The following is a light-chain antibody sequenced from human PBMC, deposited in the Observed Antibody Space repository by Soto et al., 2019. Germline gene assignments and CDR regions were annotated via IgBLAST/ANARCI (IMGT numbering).Light chain of an antibody. CDR2: EVT. J-gene: IGLJ1*01. Sequence: QSALTQPPSASGSPGQLVTISCTGSGSDVGRYNYVSWYQQYPGKAPKLIIYEVTKRPSGVPDRFSGSKSGNTASLTVSGLQAEDEADYYCASYGGSNNFDVFGTGTKLTVL. CDR3: ASYGGSNNFDV. V-gene: IGLV2-8*01. CDR1: GSDVGRYNY.